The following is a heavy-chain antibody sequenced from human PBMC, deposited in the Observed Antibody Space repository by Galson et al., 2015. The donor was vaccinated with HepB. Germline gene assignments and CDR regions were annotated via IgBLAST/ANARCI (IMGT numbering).Heavy chain of an antibody. J-gene: IGHJ6*02. CDR2: INAGNGNT. CDR3: ARDGSGFPYYYYYYGMDV. V-gene: IGHV1-3*01. D-gene: IGHD3-10*01. CDR1: GYTFTSYA. Sequence: SVKVSCKASGYTFTSYAMRWVRQAPGQRLEWMGWINAGNGNTKYSQKFQGRVTITRDTSASTAYMGLSSLRSEDTAVYYCARDGSGFPYYYYYYGMDVWGQGTTVTVSS.